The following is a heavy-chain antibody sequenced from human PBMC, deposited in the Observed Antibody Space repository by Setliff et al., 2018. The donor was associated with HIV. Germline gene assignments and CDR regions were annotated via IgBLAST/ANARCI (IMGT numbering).Heavy chain of an antibody. D-gene: IGHD5-12*01. V-gene: IGHV4-39*07. CDR3: ARDGDIVATFPPDY. CDR2: IYYSGST. CDR1: GGSITSSNYY. J-gene: IGHJ4*02. Sequence: SETLSLTCTVSGGSITSSNYYWGWIRQPPGKGLEWIGSIYYSGSTYYNPSLKSRVTISVDTSKNQFSLKLSSVTAADTAVYYCARDGDIVATFPPDYWGQGTLVTVSS.